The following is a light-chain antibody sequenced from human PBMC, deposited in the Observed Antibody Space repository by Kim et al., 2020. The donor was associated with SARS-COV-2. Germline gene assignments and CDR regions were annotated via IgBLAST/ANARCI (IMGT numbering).Light chain of an antibody. Sequence: AAVGDRVTIPCRVSQGINNYLAWFQQKPGQAPKSLIYATSSLQSGVPSKFSGSGSGTDSTLTISSLQPEDFATYYCQQYNDYPLTFGGGTKVDIK. CDR1: QGINNY. V-gene: IGKV1-16*02. J-gene: IGKJ4*01. CDR2: ATS. CDR3: QQYNDYPLT.